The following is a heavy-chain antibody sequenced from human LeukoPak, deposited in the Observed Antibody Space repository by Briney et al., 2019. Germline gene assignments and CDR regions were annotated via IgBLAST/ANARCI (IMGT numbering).Heavy chain of an antibody. CDR2: INHSGST. CDR1: GGSFSGYY. J-gene: IGHJ6*02. V-gene: IGHV4-34*01. D-gene: IGHD5-12*01. CDR3: ARERIVATINPGWYYYYGMDV. Sequence: SETLSLTCAVYGGSFSGYYWSWIRQPPGKGLEWIGEINHSGSTNYNPSLNSRVTISVDTSKNQFSLKLSSVTAADTAVYYCARERIVATINPGWYYYYGMDVWGQGTTVTVSS.